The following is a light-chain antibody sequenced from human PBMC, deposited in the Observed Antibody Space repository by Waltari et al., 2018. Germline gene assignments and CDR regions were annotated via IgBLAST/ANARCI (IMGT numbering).Light chain of an antibody. V-gene: IGLV2-11*01. Sequence: QSALTQPRSVSGSPGQSVTISCTGTSGDVGGNNYVSWYQQHPGKAPKVMIYDLSRLPPVVPDRFSGSRSANTASLTISGLQAEDEADYYCCSYAGSYTWVFGGGTKVTVL. CDR1: SGDVGGNNY. J-gene: IGLJ3*02. CDR3: CSYAGSYTWV. CDR2: DLS.